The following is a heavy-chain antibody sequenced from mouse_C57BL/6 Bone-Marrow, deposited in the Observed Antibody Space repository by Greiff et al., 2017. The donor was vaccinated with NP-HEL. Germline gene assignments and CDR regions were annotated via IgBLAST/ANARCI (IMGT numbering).Heavy chain of an antibody. CDR1: GYTFTDYE. CDR2: IDPETGGT. J-gene: IGHJ2*01. CDR3: TRLGNYVFDY. V-gene: IGHV1-15*01. D-gene: IGHD2-1*01. Sequence: VQLQQSGAELVRPGASVTLSCKASGYTFTDYEMHWVKQTPVHGLEWIGAIDPETGGTAYNQKFKGKAILTADKSSSTAYMELRSLTSEDSAVYYCTRLGNYVFDYWGQGTTLTVSS.